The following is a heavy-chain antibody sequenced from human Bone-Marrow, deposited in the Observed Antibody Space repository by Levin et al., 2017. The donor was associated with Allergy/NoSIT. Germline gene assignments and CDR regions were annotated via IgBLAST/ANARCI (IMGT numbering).Heavy chain of an antibody. CDR1: GFTFSAYG. V-gene: IGHV3-30*18. J-gene: IGHJ4*02. Sequence: SCVGSGFTFSAYGMHWVRQAPGKGLEWVSVISSDGSREKFIDSVKGRFVISRDNAKNTLYLQMNSLRREDTGVYYCAKGASGATDYWGRGTHVTVSS. CDR2: ISSDGSRE. CDR3: AKGASGATDY. D-gene: IGHD2-8*02.